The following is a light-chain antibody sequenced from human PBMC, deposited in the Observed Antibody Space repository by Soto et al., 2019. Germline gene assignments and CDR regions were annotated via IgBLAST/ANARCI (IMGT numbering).Light chain of an antibody. V-gene: IGKV3-11*01. J-gene: IGKJ2*01. CDR2: DAS. CDR1: QGISSY. Sequence: EIVLTQSPATLSLSPGERATLSCRASQGISSYLAWYQQKPGQAPRLLIYDASNRATGIPARFSGSGSGTDFTLTISSLEPEDFAVYYCQQYSSLPHTFGQGTKLEVK. CDR3: QQYSSLPHT.